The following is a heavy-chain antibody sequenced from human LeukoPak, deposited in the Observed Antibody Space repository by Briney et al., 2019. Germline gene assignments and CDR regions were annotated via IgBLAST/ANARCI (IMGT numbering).Heavy chain of an antibody. J-gene: IGHJ5*02. D-gene: IGHD2-2*01. Sequence: GGSLRLSCAASGFTFSSYSMNWVRQAPGKGLEWVSSISSSSSYIYYADSVKGRFTISRDNAKNSLYLRMNSLRAEDTAVYYCASSIVVVPAAEYWFDPWGQGTLVTVSS. CDR2: ISSSSSYI. CDR1: GFTFSSYS. CDR3: ASSIVVVPAAEYWFDP. V-gene: IGHV3-21*01.